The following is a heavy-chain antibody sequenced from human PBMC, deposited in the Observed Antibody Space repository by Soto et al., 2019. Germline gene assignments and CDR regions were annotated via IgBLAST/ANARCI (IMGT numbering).Heavy chain of an antibody. Sequence: QVQLVESGGGVVQPGRSLRLSCAASGFTFSSYGMHWVRQAPGKGLEWVAVIWYDGSNKYYADSVKGRFTISRDNSKNTLYLQMNSLRAEDTAVYYCARYHLAAVAVLYDYYGMDVWGQGTTVTVSS. D-gene: IGHD6-19*01. CDR3: ARYHLAAVAVLYDYYGMDV. CDR2: IWYDGSNK. CDR1: GFTFSSYG. J-gene: IGHJ6*02. V-gene: IGHV3-33*01.